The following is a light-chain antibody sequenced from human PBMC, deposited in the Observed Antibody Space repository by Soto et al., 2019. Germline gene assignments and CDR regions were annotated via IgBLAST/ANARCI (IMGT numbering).Light chain of an antibody. CDR3: QQYGSSWT. Sequence: EIVVAQSPGTRPLSPGERATLSCRASQSVRSSYLAWYPQKPGQAPRLLIYGASSRATGIPDRFSGSGSGTDFTLTISRLAPEDFAEYYCQQYGSSWTFGQGTKVDIK. V-gene: IGKV3-20*01. CDR2: GAS. J-gene: IGKJ1*01. CDR1: QSVRSSY.